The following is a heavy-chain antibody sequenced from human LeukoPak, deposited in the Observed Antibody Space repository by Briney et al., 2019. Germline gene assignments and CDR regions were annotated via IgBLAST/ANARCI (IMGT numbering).Heavy chain of an antibody. CDR2: VYYSGST. Sequence: SETLSLTCTVSGGSVSSGVYFWSWIRQPPGKGLEWIGYVYYSGSTSYNPSLKGRVTLSIDTSKNQFSLRLKSVTTADTAVYYCARDRLATTAYDALDIWGQGTMVAVSS. J-gene: IGHJ3*02. CDR1: GGSVSSGVYF. V-gene: IGHV4-61*08. CDR3: ARDRLATTAYDALDI. D-gene: IGHD4-17*01.